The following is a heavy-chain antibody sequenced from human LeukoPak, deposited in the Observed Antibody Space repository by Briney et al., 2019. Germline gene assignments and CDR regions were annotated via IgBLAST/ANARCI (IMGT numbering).Heavy chain of an antibody. Sequence: PSETLSLTCTVSGGSIRTSSYYWGWIRQPPGKGLEWIGTIYYSGSTYYNPSLKSRVTLSLGTSNNQFSLNMTSVTAADTAVYYWVTTGHLNSWYLYVDYWGQGALVTVSS. D-gene: IGHD6-13*01. J-gene: IGHJ4*02. CDR3: VTTGHLNSWYLYVDY. CDR2: IYYSGST. CDR1: GGSIRTSSYY. V-gene: IGHV4-39*07.